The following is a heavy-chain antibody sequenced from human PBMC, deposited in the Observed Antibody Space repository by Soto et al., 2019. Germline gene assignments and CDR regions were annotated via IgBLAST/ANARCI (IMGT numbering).Heavy chain of an antibody. CDR1: GGSISSYY. D-gene: IGHD5-18*01. J-gene: IGHJ5*02. Sequence: SETLSLTCTVSGGSISSYYWSWIRQPPGKGLEWIGYIYYSGSTNYNPSLKSRVTISVDTSKNQFSLKLSSVTAADTAVYYCARDLQLEDWFDPWGQETLVTVSS. CDR2: IYYSGST. V-gene: IGHV4-59*01. CDR3: ARDLQLEDWFDP.